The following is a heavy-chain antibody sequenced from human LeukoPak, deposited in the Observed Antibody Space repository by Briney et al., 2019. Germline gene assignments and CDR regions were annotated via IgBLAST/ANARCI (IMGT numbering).Heavy chain of an antibody. V-gene: IGHV3-23*01. J-gene: IGHJ6*03. CDR2: ISGSGGST. CDR3: ARDGVTVTYYYYMDV. CDR1: GFTFSSYA. Sequence: GGSLRLSCAASGFTFSSYAMSWVRQAPGKGLEWVSAISGSGGSTYYADSVKGRFTISRDNAKNSLYLQMNSLRAEDTAVYYCARDGVTVTYYYYMDVWGKGTTVTVSS. D-gene: IGHD4-11*01.